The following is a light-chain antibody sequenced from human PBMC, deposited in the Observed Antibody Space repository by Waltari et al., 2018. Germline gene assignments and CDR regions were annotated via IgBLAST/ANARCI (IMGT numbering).Light chain of an antibody. Sequence: QSALTQPPSASGSPGQSVTISCTGTSSDVGGYKYVSWYRQHPGKAPKLMIYEVSKRPSGVPDRVSGSKAGNTASLTVSGRQAEDEADYYCSSSVGSNNLHVVFGGGTKLTVL. CDR3: SSSVGSNNLHVV. V-gene: IGLV2-8*01. J-gene: IGLJ2*01. CDR1: SSDVGGYKY. CDR2: EVS.